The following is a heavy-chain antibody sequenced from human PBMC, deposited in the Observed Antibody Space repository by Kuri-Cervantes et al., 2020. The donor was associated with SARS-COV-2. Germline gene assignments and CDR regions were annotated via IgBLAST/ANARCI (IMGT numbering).Heavy chain of an antibody. CDR1: GGSISSYY. V-gene: IGHV4-59*01. CDR2: IYYSGST. J-gene: IGHJ3*02. D-gene: IGHD1-26*01. CDR3: ARREGGGSYNVAFDI. Sequence: SETLSLTCTVSGGSISSYYWSWIRQPPGKGLEWIGDIYYSGSTNYNPSPKSRVTISVDTSKNQFSLKLSSVTAADTAVYYCARREGGGSYNVAFDIWGQGTLVTVSS.